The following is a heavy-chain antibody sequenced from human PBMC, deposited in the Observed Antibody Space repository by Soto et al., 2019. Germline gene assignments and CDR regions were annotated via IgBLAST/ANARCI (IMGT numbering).Heavy chain of an antibody. Sequence: EVRLLGSGGGLVQLGGSLRLSCAASGFTFSNSDMVWVRQAPGKGLEWVSTISSSGTDTYYADSVKGRFTISRDNSRDTLFLQVNNLRAEDTALYYCARRRGSGNYFIDLWGQGTLVTVSS. CDR1: GFTFSNSD. CDR3: ARRRGSGNYFIDL. D-gene: IGHD3-10*01. J-gene: IGHJ4*02. V-gene: IGHV3-23*01. CDR2: ISSSGTDT.